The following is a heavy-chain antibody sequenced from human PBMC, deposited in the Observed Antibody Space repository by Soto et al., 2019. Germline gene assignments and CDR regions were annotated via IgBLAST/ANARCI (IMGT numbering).Heavy chain of an antibody. J-gene: IGHJ5*02. V-gene: IGHV3-9*01. CDR3: AKAPSYCSSTSCYSEFDP. D-gene: IGHD2-2*01. CDR1: GFTFDDCA. CDR2: ISWNSGSI. Sequence: PGGSLRLSCAASGFTFDDCAMHWVRQAPGKGLEWVSGISWNSGSIGYADSVKGRFTISRDDAKNSLYLQMNSLRAEDTALCYCAKAPSYCSSTSCYSEFDPWGQGTLVTVSS.